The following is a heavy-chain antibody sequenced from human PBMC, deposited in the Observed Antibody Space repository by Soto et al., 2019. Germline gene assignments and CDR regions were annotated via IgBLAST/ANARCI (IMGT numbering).Heavy chain of an antibody. J-gene: IGHJ4*01. CDR1: GGTFSSYA. Sequence: GASVKVSCKASGGTFSSYAISWVRQAPGQGLEWMGGIIPIFGTANYAQKFQGRVTITADESTSIAYMELSSLRSEDTAVYYCATSRSLGFNSFGRPFNYVYSVHGTLVTVST. D-gene: IGHD3-16*01. CDR2: IIPIFGTA. V-gene: IGHV1-69*13. CDR3: ATSRSLGFNSFGRPFNYVY.